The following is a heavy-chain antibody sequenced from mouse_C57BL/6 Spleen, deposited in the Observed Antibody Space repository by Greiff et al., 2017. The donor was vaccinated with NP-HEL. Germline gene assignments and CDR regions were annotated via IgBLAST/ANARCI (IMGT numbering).Heavy chain of an antibody. V-gene: IGHV5-4*01. CDR1: GFTFSSYA. CDR3: ASGAWFAY. Sequence: DVQRVESGGGLVKPGGSLKLSCAASGFTFSSYALSWVRQTPEKRLAWVATISDGGSYTYYPDNVKGRFTISRDNAKNNLYLQMSHLKSEDTAMYYCASGAWFAYWGQGTLVTVSA. J-gene: IGHJ3*01. CDR2: ISDGGSYT.